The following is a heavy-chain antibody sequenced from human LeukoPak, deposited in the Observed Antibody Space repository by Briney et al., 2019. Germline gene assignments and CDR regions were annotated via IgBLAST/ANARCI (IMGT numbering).Heavy chain of an antibody. D-gene: IGHD1-26*01. Sequence: SETLSLTCTVSGGSISSGGYYWSWIRQPPGKGLEWIGYIYHSGSTYYNPSLKSRVTISVDTSKNQFSLKLSSVTAADTAVYYCASGGSYYSGAFDIWGQGTMVTVSS. J-gene: IGHJ3*02. CDR2: IYHSGST. CDR3: ASGGSYYSGAFDI. V-gene: IGHV4-30-2*01. CDR1: GGSISSGGYY.